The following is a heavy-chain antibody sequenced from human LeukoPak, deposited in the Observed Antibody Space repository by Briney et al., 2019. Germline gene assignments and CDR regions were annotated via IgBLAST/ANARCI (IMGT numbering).Heavy chain of an antibody. CDR1: GLTFSSYE. V-gene: IGHV3-21*01. D-gene: IGHD3-10*02. Sequence: GGSLRLSCAASGLTFSSYEMNWVRQAPGKGLEWVSSISSSSSYIYYADSVKGRFTISRDNAKNSLYLQMNSLRAEDTAVYYCAELGITMIGGVWGKGTTVTISS. CDR2: ISSSSSYI. J-gene: IGHJ6*04. CDR3: AELGITMIGGV.